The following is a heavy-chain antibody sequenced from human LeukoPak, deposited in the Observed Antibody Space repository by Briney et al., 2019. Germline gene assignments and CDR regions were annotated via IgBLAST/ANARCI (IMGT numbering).Heavy chain of an antibody. CDR3: ARDRGNDYFDS. Sequence: GGSLRLSCVVSGVSLSSHGMHWVRQAPGKRLEWLTFTWSDGRSEYYADSVKGRFSVSRDNSKNTVYLQIDSLRVEDTAVNYCARDRGNDYFDSWGQGTLVTVSS. CDR1: GVSLSSHG. CDR2: TWSDGRSE. V-gene: IGHV3-33*01. J-gene: IGHJ4*02.